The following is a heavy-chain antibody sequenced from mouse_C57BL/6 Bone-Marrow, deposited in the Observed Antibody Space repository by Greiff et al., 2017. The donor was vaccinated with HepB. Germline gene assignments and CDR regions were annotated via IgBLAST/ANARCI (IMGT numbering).Heavy chain of an antibody. J-gene: IGHJ2*01. CDR2: ISYDGSN. CDR1: GYSITSGYY. D-gene: IGHD4-1*01. Sequence: EVQRVESGPGLVKPSQSLSLTCSVTGYSITSGYYWNWIRQFPGNKLEWMGYISYDGSNNYNPSLKNRISITRDTSKNQFFLKLNSVTTEDTATYYCARELGRYDHWGQGTTLTVSS. V-gene: IGHV3-6*01. CDR3: ARELGRYDH.